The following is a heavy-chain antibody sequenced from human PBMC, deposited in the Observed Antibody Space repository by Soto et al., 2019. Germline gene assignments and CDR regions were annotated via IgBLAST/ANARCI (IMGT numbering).Heavy chain of an antibody. Sequence: GGLRLSCAASGFTFSSYGMSWVRQAPGKGLEWVSDISSSSSTIYYADSVKGRFTISRDNAKNSLYLQMNSLRDEDTAVYYCARVFYGSSYGMDVWGQGTTVTVSS. D-gene: IGHD3-10*01. CDR3: ARVFYGSSYGMDV. J-gene: IGHJ6*02. V-gene: IGHV3-48*02. CDR2: ISSSSSTI. CDR1: GFTFSSYG.